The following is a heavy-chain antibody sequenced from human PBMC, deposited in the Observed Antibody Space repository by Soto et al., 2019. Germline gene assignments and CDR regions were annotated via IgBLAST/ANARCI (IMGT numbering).Heavy chain of an antibody. Sequence: GGSLRLSCAASGFTFSSYGMHWVRQAPGKGLEWVAVISYDGSNKYYADSVKGRFTISRDNSKNTLYLQMNSLRAEDTAVYYCAKGERYYDSSGYYCLDIWGQGTMVTVSS. CDR1: GFTFSSYG. CDR3: AKGERYYDSSGYYCLDI. CDR2: ISYDGSNK. V-gene: IGHV3-30*18. D-gene: IGHD3-22*01. J-gene: IGHJ3*02.